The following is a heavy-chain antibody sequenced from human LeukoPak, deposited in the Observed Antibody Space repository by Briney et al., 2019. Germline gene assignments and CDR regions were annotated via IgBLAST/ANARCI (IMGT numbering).Heavy chain of an antibody. D-gene: IGHD3-22*01. J-gene: IGHJ4*02. V-gene: IGHV3-30*02. CDR1: GFTFSSYG. CDR3: AKDPRGEGTNYYDSKPWYYFDY. Sequence: PGGSLRLSCAASGFTFSSYGMHWVRQAPGKGLEWVAFIRYDGSNKYYADSVKGRFTISRDNSKNTLYLQMNSLRAEDTAVYYCAKDPRGEGTNYYDSKPWYYFDYWGQGTLVTVSS. CDR2: IRYDGSNK.